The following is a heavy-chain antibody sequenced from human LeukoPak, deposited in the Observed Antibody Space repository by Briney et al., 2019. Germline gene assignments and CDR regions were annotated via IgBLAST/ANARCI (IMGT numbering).Heavy chain of an antibody. V-gene: IGHV1-18*01. Sequence: GASVKVSCKASGYTFTSYGISWVRQAPGQGLEWMGWISAYNGNTNYAQKLQGRVTMTTDTSTSTAYMELRSLRSDDTAVYYCALPNSSSWDNWFDPWGQGTLVTVSS. CDR1: GYTFTSYG. J-gene: IGHJ5*02. CDR2: ISAYNGNT. D-gene: IGHD6-13*01. CDR3: ALPNSSSWDNWFDP.